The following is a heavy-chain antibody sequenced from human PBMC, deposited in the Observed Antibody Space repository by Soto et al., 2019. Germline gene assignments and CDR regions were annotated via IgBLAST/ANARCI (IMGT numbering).Heavy chain of an antibody. CDR3: AGSSGWYRAFDI. J-gene: IGHJ3*02. CDR1: GFTFSSYW. D-gene: IGHD6-19*01. CDR2: INSDGSST. Sequence: GGSLRLSCAASGFTFSSYWMHWVRQAPGKGLVWVSRINSDGSSTSYADSVKGRFTISRDNSKNTLYLQMNSLRAEDTAVYYCAGSSGWYRAFDIWGQGTMVTVSS. V-gene: IGHV3-74*01.